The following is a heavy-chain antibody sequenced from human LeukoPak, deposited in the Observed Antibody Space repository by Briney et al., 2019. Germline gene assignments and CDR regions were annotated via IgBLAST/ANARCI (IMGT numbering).Heavy chain of an antibody. D-gene: IGHD6-19*01. CDR1: GFTFDDYG. V-gene: IGHV3-20*04. J-gene: IGHJ3*02. CDR2: INWNGGST. CDR3: ARRIDSSGWYGDDAFDI. Sequence: GGSLRLSCAASGFTFDDYGMSWVRQAPGKGLEWVSGINWNGGSTGYADSVKGRFTISRDNAKNSLDLQMNSLRAEDTALYYCARRIDSSGWYGDDAFDIWGQGTMVTVSS.